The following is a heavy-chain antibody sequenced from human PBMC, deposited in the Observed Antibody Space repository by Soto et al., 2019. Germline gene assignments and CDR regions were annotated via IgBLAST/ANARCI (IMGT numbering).Heavy chain of an antibody. D-gene: IGHD6-13*01. Sequence: EGSLRLSCAASGFTFSSYGMHWVRQAPGKGLEWVAVISYDGSNKYYADSVKGRFTISRDNSKNTLYLQMNSLRAEDTAVYYCAKDRRQQLVSGAFDIWGQGTMVTVSS. CDR1: GFTFSSYG. V-gene: IGHV3-30*18. CDR3: AKDRRQQLVSGAFDI. CDR2: ISYDGSNK. J-gene: IGHJ3*02.